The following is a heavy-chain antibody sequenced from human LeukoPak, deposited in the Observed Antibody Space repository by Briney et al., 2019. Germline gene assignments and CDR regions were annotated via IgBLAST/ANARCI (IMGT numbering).Heavy chain of an antibody. Sequence: GGSLRLSCAASGFTFSSYAMHWVRQAPGKGLEWVAVIWYDGSNKYYADSVKGRFTISRDNSKNTLYLQMNSLRAEDTAVYYCARGLRGPIVGATFYDYWGQGTLVTISS. V-gene: IGHV3-33*08. CDR2: IWYDGSNK. CDR3: ARGLRGPIVGATFYDY. CDR1: GFTFSSYA. D-gene: IGHD1-26*01. J-gene: IGHJ4*02.